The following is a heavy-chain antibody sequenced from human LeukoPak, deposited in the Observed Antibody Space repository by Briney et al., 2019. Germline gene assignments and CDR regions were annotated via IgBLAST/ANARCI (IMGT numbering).Heavy chain of an antibody. Sequence: PGGSLRLSCAASGFTFSSYGMHWVRQAPGKGLEWVAVISYDGSNKYYADSVKGRFTISRDYSKNTLYLQMNSLRAEDTAVYYCARVRGYCSSISCFLDYWGQGTLVTVSS. CDR1: GFTFSSYG. J-gene: IGHJ4*02. V-gene: IGHV3-30*03. D-gene: IGHD2-2*03. CDR2: ISYDGSNK. CDR3: ARVRGYCSSISCFLDY.